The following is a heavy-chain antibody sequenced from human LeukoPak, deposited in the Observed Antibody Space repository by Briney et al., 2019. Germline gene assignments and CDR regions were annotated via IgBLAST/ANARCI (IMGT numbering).Heavy chain of an antibody. Sequence: GGSLRLSCAASGFTSSSYAMSWVRQAPGKGLAWVSAISGGGGSTSYADSVKGRFTISRDNSKNTLYLQMSSLRAEDTAVYYCAKVILGVNVPHWFDPWGQGTLVTVSS. J-gene: IGHJ5*02. D-gene: IGHD3-3*01. CDR2: ISGGGGST. V-gene: IGHV3-23*01. CDR3: AKVILGVNVPHWFDP. CDR1: GFTSSSYA.